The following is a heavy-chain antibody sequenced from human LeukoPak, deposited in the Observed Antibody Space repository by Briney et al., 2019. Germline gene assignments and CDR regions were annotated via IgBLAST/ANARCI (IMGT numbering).Heavy chain of an antibody. CDR3: ARDLNCRGGSCYPAGWYNCFAP. V-gene: IGHV4-59*01. D-gene: IGHD2-15*01. CDR1: GGSISSYY. CDR2: IYYSGST. Sequence: SETLSLTCTVSGGSISSYYWSWIRQPPGKGLEWIGYIYYSGSTNYNPSLKSRVTISVDTSKNQFSLKPSSVTAADTAVYYCARDLNCRGGSCYPAGWYNCFAPGGQGTLVTVSS. J-gene: IGHJ5*02.